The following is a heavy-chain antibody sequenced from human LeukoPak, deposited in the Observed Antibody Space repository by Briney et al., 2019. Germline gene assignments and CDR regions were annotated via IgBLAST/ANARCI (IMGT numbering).Heavy chain of an antibody. J-gene: IGHJ6*03. CDR2: IYTSGST. CDR1: GGSISSYY. V-gene: IGHV4-4*07. CDR3: ARDLSMVVTGYMDV. Sequence: SXTLSLTCTVSGGSISSYYWSWIRQPAGKGLEWIGRIYTSGSTNYNASLKRRVTISVDTSKNQFSLRLSSVTAADTAVYYCARDLSMVVTGYMDVWGKGTTVTVSS. D-gene: IGHD4-23*01.